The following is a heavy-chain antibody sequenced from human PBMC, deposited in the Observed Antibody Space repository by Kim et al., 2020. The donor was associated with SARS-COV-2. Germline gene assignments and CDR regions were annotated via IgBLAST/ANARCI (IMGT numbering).Heavy chain of an antibody. CDR1: GYTFTGHY. CDR2: INPNSGGT. V-gene: IGHV1-2*02. D-gene: IGHD6-13*01. Sequence: ASVKVSCKASGYTFTGHYIHWVRQAPGQGLEWMGWINPNSGGTNYAQKFQDKVTMTRDTYINTAYMELSSLKADDTAVYYCARGDARLYRSGWYGVDFGGQSTPVTLSS. J-gene: IGHJ4*02. CDR3: ARGDARLYRSGWYGVDF.